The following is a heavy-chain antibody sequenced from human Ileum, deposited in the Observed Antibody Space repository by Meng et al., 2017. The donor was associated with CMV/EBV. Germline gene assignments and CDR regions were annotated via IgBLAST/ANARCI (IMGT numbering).Heavy chain of an antibody. CDR2: ITHNGNNK. CDR1: GITFSSYA. Sequence: GESLKISCVASGITFSSYAMHWVRQAPGKGLEWVAVITHNGNNKYYGDSVKGRFTISRDDSKNTLYLQMNSLRVDDTAVYSCVRDRVKVGSGNYWYLDLWGRGTPVTGAS. CDR3: VRDRVKVGSGNYWYLDL. V-gene: IGHV3-30-3*01. D-gene: IGHD1-26*01. J-gene: IGHJ2*01.